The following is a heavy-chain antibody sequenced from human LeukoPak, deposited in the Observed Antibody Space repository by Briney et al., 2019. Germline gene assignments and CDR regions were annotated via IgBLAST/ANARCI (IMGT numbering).Heavy chain of an antibody. Sequence: SVKVSCXASGGTFSSYTISWVRRAPGQGLEWMGRIIPIFGTANYAQKFQGRVTITTDESTSTAYMELSSLRSEDTAVYYCATDYIAAAGRSWFDPWGQGTLVTVSS. V-gene: IGHV1-69*05. D-gene: IGHD6-13*01. CDR3: ATDYIAAAGRSWFDP. CDR2: IIPIFGTA. CDR1: GGTFSSYT. J-gene: IGHJ5*02.